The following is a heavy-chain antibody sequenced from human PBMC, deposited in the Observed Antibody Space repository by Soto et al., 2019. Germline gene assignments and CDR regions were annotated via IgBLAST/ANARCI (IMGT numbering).Heavy chain of an antibody. J-gene: IGHJ5*02. V-gene: IGHV4-34*01. D-gene: IGHD3-22*01. CDR3: ARGHRLTMIVVVILGPPRATRFDT. Sequence: SETLSLTCAVYGGSFSGYYWSWILQPPGKGLEWIGEINHSGSTNYNPSLKSRVTISVDTSKNQFSLKLSSVTAADTAVYYCARGHRLTMIVVVILGPPRATRFDTWGQGTLVT. CDR2: INHSGST. CDR1: GGSFSGYY.